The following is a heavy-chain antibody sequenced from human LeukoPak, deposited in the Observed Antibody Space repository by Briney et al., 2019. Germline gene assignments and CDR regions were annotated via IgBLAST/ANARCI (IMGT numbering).Heavy chain of an antibody. J-gene: IGHJ3*02. Sequence: SVKVSCKASRDTFTRYAFSWVRQAPGQGLEWMGGIIPIDGTANFAQKFQGRVTITADQSTSTAYMELSSLRSEDTAIYYCARDPGAPVRAFDIWGQGTLVTVTS. CDR1: RDTFTRYA. CDR3: ARDPGAPVRAFDI. D-gene: IGHD3-10*01. V-gene: IGHV1-69*13. CDR2: IIPIDGTA.